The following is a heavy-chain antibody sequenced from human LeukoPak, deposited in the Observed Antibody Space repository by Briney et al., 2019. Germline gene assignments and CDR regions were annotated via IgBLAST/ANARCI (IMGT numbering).Heavy chain of an antibody. CDR2: INSYGSSR. D-gene: IGHD4-11*01. CDR3: ARDPTTYYYMDV. V-gene: IGHV3-74*01. J-gene: IGHJ6*03. Sequence: GGSLRLSCAASGFTFSSHWMHWVRQAPGKGLEWVSRINSYGSSRSFADSVRGRVTISRDNAKNTLYLQMNSLRAEDTAVYYCARDPTTYYYMDVWGKGTTVTVSS. CDR1: GFTFSSHW.